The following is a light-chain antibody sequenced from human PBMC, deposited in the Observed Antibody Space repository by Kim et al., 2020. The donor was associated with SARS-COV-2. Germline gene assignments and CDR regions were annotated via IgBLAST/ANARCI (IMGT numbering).Light chain of an antibody. Sequence: IQMTQSPSSLSASVGDRVTITCRASQGISNYLAWYKQKPGKVPQLLIYAASTLQSGVPSRFSGSASGTDFTLTISTLQPEDVATYYCQYYKDASLFGQGTKLEI. J-gene: IGKJ2*01. CDR1: QGISNY. V-gene: IGKV1-27*01. CDR2: AAS. CDR3: QYYKDASL.